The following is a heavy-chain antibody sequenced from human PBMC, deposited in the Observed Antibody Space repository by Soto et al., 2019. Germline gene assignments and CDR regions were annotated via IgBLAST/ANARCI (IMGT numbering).Heavy chain of an antibody. J-gene: IGHJ5*02. Sequence: ASVKVSCKASGYTFTSYGISWVRQAPGQGLEWMGWICAYNGNTNYAQKLQGRVTMTTDTSTSTAYMELRSLRSDDTAVYYCARVVVVVPAAIWWFDPWGQGTLVTVSS. CDR2: ICAYNGNT. CDR3: ARVVVVVPAAIWWFDP. V-gene: IGHV1-18*04. D-gene: IGHD2-2*01. CDR1: GYTFTSYG.